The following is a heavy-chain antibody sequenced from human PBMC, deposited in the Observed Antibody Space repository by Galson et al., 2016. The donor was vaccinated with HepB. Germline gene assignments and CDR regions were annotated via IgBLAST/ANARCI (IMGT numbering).Heavy chain of an antibody. CDR2: IRGDGIVS. V-gene: IGHV3-7*01. Sequence: LRLSCAASGFTFNAHWMNWVRQAPGKRLEWVANIRGDGIVSYYAESVRGRFTISRDNAKNSLYLQMNGLRVDETAVYYCSREMTGSYFDWGQGTLVTVSS. J-gene: IGHJ4*02. D-gene: IGHD3-10*01. CDR3: SREMTGSYFD. CDR1: GFTFNAHW.